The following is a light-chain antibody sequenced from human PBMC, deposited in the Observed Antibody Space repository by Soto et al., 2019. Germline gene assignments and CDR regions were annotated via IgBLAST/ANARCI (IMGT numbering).Light chain of an antibody. CDR2: DVT. J-gene: IGLJ1*01. V-gene: IGLV2-14*01. Sequence: QSVLTQPASVSESPGQSITISCTGSSSDVGGYKYVSWYQQHPGKAPKLLIYDVTNRPSGVSNRFSGSKSGYTASLTISGLQSEDEADYYCSRYTSFKTLVFGTGTKV. CDR1: SSDVGGYKY. CDR3: SRYTSFKTLV.